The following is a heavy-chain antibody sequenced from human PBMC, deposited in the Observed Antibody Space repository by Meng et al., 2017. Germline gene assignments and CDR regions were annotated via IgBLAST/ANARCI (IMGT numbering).Heavy chain of an antibody. V-gene: IGHV4-61*01. CDR1: GGSVSSASYY. CDR3: ARDTPDHYYYDSSGCYYYGMDV. J-gene: IGHJ6*02. Sequence: GSLRLSCTVSGGSVSSASYYWSWIRQPPGKGLEWIGYIYYSGSTNYNPSLKSRVTISVDTSKNQFSLKLSSVTAADTAVYYCARDTPDHYYYDSSGCYYYGMDVWGQGTTVTVSS. D-gene: IGHD3-22*01. CDR2: IYYSGST.